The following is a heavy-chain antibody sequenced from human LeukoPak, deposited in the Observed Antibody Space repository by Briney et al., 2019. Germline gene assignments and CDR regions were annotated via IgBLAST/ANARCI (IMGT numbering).Heavy chain of an antibody. D-gene: IGHD5-12*01. CDR3: ARGYRSFDY. J-gene: IGHJ4*02. CDR2: IQEDGSEK. V-gene: IGHV3-7*03. Sequence: PGGSLRLCCAASGFVFRDYWMSWVRQAPGKGLEWVANIQEDGSEKYYADPVKGRFTITRDNAKNSMYLQMNSLRVEDTAVYYCARGYRSFDYWGQGTLVSVSS. CDR1: GFVFRDYW.